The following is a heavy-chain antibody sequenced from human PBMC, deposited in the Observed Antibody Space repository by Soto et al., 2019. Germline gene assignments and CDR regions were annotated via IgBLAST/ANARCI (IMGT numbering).Heavy chain of an antibody. CDR2: TSYDGSNK. CDR1: GFTFSSYG. V-gene: IGHV3-30*18. D-gene: IGHD6-6*01. CDR3: AKELPARPFAYYYGMDV. Sequence: QVQLVESGGGVVQPGRSLRLSCAASGFTFSSYGMHWVRQAPGKGLEWVAVTSYDGSNKYYADSVKGRFTISRDNSKNTLYLQMNSLRAEDTAVYYCAKELPARPFAYYYGMDVWGQGTTVTVSS. J-gene: IGHJ6*02.